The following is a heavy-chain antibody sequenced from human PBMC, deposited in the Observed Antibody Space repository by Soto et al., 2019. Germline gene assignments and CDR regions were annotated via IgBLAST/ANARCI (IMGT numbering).Heavy chain of an antibody. CDR2: IYSSANT. J-gene: IGHJ5*02. D-gene: IGHD3-3*01. CDR3: ARGQRFSDWFDP. CDR1: GGTISGYY. Sequence: SETLSLTCSVSGGTISGYYWNWSRQPAGKGQEWIGRIYSSANTKYIPSLQSRVTMSLDTSNNQLSLRLTPVTSADTAVYYCARGQRFSDWFDPWGQGTWATVS. V-gene: IGHV4-4*07.